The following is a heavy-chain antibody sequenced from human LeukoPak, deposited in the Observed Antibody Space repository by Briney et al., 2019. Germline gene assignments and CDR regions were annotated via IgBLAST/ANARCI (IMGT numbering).Heavy chain of an antibody. CDR2: ISSSGSTI. Sequence: GGSLRLSCAASGFTFSSYSMNWVRQAPGKGLEWVSYISSSGSTIYYADSVKGRFTISRDNAKNSLYLQMNSLRAEDTAVYYCATTYYYDSSGYYFDYWGQGTLVTVSS. D-gene: IGHD3-22*01. J-gene: IGHJ4*02. CDR3: ATTYYYDSSGYYFDY. CDR1: GFTFSSYS. V-gene: IGHV3-48*04.